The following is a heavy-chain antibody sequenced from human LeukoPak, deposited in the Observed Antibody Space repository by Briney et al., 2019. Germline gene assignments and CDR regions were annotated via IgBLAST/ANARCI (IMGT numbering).Heavy chain of an antibody. CDR1: GGSISSSSYY. D-gene: IGHD4-17*01. Sequence: SETLSLTCTVSGGSISSSSYYWGWIRQPPGKGLEWIGSIYYSGSTYYNPSLKSRVTISVDTSKNQFSLKLSSVTAADTAVYYCARHRTTTELWYFDYWGQGTLVTVSS. CDR2: IYYSGST. CDR3: ARHRTTTELWYFDY. J-gene: IGHJ4*02. V-gene: IGHV4-39*01.